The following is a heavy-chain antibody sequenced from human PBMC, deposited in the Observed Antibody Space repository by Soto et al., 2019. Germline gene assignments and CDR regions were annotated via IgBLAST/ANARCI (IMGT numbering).Heavy chain of an antibody. CDR1: GFTFSSYS. D-gene: IGHD3-16*01. CDR3: AREEYVGFNCFAP. CDR2: ITSSGTTI. J-gene: IGHJ5*02. Sequence: GGSLRLSCAASGFTFSSYSLNWVRQAPGKGLEWVSYITSSGTTIFYADSVKGRFTISRDNAKNSLYLQMNSLRDEDTAVYYCAREEYVGFNCFAPWGQGTLVTVSS. V-gene: IGHV3-48*02.